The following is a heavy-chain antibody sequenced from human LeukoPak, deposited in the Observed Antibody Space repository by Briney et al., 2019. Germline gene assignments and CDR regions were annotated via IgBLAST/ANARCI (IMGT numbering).Heavy chain of an antibody. CDR2: INHSGST. D-gene: IGHD4-17*01. Sequence: PSETLSLTCAVYGGSLSGYYWSWIRQPPGKGLEWIGEINHSGSTNYNPSLKSRVTISVDTSKNQFSLKLSSVTAADTAVYYCAARTTVTTIDYWGQGTLVTVSS. CDR1: GGSLSGYY. CDR3: AARTTVTTIDY. V-gene: IGHV4-34*01. J-gene: IGHJ4*02.